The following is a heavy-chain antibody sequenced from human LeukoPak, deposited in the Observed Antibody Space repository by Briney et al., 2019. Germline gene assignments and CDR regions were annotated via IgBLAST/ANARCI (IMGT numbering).Heavy chain of an antibody. CDR2: ISGSGGST. CDR1: GFTFSSYA. CDR3: AKVMKGSERLTMVRGVIIKTAGLYYMDV. Sequence: PGGSLRLSCAASGFTFSSYAMSWVRQAPGKGLEWVSAISGSGGSTYYADSVKGRFTISGDNSKNTLYLQMNSLRAEDTAVYYCAKVMKGSERLTMVRGVIIKTAGLYYMDVWGKGTTVTVSS. J-gene: IGHJ6*03. V-gene: IGHV3-23*01. D-gene: IGHD3-10*01.